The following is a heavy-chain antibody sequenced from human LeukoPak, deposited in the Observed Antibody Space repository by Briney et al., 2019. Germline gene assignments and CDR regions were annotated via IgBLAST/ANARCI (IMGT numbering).Heavy chain of an antibody. CDR3: AKDTRPLY. CDR2: ISGSGTST. Sequence: GGSLRLSCAASGFTFSSYAMSWVRQAPGKGLEWVSAISGSGTSTYYADSVKGRFTISRDNSKDTLYLQMNSLRAGDTAVFYCAKDTRPLYWGQGTLVTVSS. CDR1: GFTFSSYA. J-gene: IGHJ4*02. D-gene: IGHD1-1*01. V-gene: IGHV3-23*01.